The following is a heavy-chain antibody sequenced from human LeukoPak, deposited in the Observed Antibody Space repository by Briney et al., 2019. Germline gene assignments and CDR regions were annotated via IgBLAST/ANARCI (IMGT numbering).Heavy chain of an antibody. CDR1: GYTFTSYA. Sequence: GASVKVSCKASGYTFTSYAMHWVRQAPGQRLEWMGWINAGNGNTKYSQKFQGRVTITRDTSASTAYMELSSLRSEDTAVYYCARWQWLVMDYFDSWGQGTLVFVSS. CDR2: INAGNGNT. J-gene: IGHJ4*01. CDR3: ARWQWLVMDYFDS. V-gene: IGHV1-3*01. D-gene: IGHD6-19*01.